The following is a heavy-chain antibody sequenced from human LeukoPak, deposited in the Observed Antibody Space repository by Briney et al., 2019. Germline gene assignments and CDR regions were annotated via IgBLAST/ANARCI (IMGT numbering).Heavy chain of an antibody. Sequence: SETLSLTCAVYGGSFSGYYWSWIRQPAGKGLEWIGRIYTSGSTNYNPSLKSRVTISVDTSKNQFSLKLSSVTAADTAVYYCARLRGYYGSGSALGYWGQGTLVTVSS. CDR1: GGSFSGYY. D-gene: IGHD3-10*01. CDR2: IYTSGST. V-gene: IGHV4-59*10. CDR3: ARLRGYYGSGSALGY. J-gene: IGHJ4*02.